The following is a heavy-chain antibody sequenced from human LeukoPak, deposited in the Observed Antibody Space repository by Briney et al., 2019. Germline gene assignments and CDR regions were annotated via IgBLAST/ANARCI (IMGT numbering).Heavy chain of an antibody. V-gene: IGHV1-18*01. D-gene: IGHD3-22*01. J-gene: IGHJ6*03. CDR3: ARVPNYYDRSGYYSSYYYYMDV. CDR2: ISAHNGNT. CDR1: VYTCTSCA. Sequence: ASVTVSFKASVYTCTSCAISWVRQAPRQALEWMGWISAHNGNTNYAQKLQGRVTMTTDTSTSTVYLELRSVRSDDTAVYYCARVPNYYDRSGYYSSYYYYMDVWGKGTTVTVSS.